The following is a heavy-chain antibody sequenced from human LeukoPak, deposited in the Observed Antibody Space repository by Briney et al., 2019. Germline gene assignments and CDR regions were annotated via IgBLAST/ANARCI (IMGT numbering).Heavy chain of an antibody. CDR2: ISSSSSYI. D-gene: IGHD3-10*01. CDR3: ARDGGSGSYYNVYYYYGMDV. J-gene: IGHJ6*02. CDR1: GFTFSSYA. V-gene: IGHV3-21*01. Sequence: GGSLRLSCAASGFTFSSYAMSWVRQAPGKGLEWVSSISSSSSYIYYADSVKGRFTISRDNAKNSLYLQMNSLRAEDTAVYYCARDGGSGSYYNVYYYYGMDVWGQGTTVTVSS.